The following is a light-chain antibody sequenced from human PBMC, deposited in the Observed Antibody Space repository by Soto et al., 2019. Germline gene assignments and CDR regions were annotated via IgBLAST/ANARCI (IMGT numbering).Light chain of an antibody. Sequence: EIVLKQSPSTVSLYKGDRATLSCRASQSVSSNLAWYQQKPGQAPRLLIYGASSRATGIPARFSGSGSGTDFTLTISSLEPEDFAVYYCQQRSNWPPVTFGGVAKV. V-gene: IGKV3-11*01. J-gene: IGKJ4*01. CDR2: GAS. CDR1: QSVSSN. CDR3: QQRSNWPPVT.